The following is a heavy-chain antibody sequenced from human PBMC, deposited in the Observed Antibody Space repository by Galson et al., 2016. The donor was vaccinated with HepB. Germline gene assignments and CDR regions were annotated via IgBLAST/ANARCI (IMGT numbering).Heavy chain of an antibody. CDR3: ARDRISAGGTDWFDP. D-gene: IGHD6-13*01. CDR1: GGTFSSFA. J-gene: IGHJ5*02. Sequence: SVKVSCKASGGTFSSFAISWVRQAPGHGLEWMGGIIPIFGTANYAQKFQGGVTIPADKSTTTAYMELSSLRSEDTAIYYCARDRISAGGTDWFDPWGPGTLVTVSS. V-gene: IGHV1-69*06. CDR2: IIPIFGTA.